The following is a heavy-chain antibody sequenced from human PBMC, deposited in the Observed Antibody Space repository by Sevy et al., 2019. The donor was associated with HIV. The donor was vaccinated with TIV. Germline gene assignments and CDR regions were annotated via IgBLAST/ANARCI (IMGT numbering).Heavy chain of an antibody. CDR3: ARDRTGAERFDY. Sequence: ASVKVSCKASGYTLTDYYLHWVRQAPGQGLDWVGWINPNSGDTKYAQKFQGRVTMTRDTSISTAYMELNRLGSDDTAVYYCARDRTGAERFDYWGQGTLVTVSS. D-gene: IGHD1-1*01. CDR2: INPNSGDT. CDR1: GYTLTDYY. V-gene: IGHV1-2*02. J-gene: IGHJ4*02.